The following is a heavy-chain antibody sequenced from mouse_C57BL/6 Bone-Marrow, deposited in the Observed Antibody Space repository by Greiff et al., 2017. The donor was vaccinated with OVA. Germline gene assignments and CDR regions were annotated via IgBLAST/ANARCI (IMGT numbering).Heavy chain of an antibody. CDR1: GYTFTSYG. V-gene: IGHV1-81*01. Sequence: VQLVESGAELARPGASVKLSCKASGYTFTSYGISWVKQRTGQGLAWIGEIYPRSGNTYYNEKFKGKATLTADKSSRTAYMELRSLTSEDSAVYFCERSDGNLRRLAMDYWGQGTSVTVSS. D-gene: IGHD2-1*01. J-gene: IGHJ4*01. CDR2: IYPRSGNT. CDR3: ERSDGNLRRLAMDY.